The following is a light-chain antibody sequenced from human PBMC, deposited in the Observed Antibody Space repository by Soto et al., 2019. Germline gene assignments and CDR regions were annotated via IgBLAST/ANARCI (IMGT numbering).Light chain of an antibody. CDR2: AAS. Sequence: EIVMTQSPATLSVSPGGRATLSCRASQSISDTLAWYQQKPGQAPRLLIYAASNRATGIPDRFSGSGSGTDFTLTISRLEPEDFAVYYCQQSGNSPPTFGQGTKVDIK. J-gene: IGKJ1*01. CDR1: QSISDT. CDR3: QQSGNSPPT. V-gene: IGKV3-20*01.